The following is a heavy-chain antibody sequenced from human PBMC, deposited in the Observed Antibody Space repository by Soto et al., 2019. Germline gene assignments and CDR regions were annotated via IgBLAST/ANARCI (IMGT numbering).Heavy chain of an antibody. J-gene: IGHJ6*02. CDR2: IYYSGST. CDR3: ARKYSSGWSPLGYYYGMDV. V-gene: IGHV4-39*01. Sequence: SETLSLTCTVSGGSISSSSYYWGWIRQPPGKWLEWIGSIYYSGSTYYNPSLKSRVTISVDTSKNQFSLKLSSVTAADTAVYYCARKYSSGWSPLGYYYGMDVWGQGTTVTVSS. CDR1: GGSISSSSYY. D-gene: IGHD6-19*01.